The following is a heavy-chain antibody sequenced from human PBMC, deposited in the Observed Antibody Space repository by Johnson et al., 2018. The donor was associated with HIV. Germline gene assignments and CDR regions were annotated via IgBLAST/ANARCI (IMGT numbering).Heavy chain of an antibody. Sequence: QVQLVESGGGVVQPGVSLRLSCAASGFTFSSYGMHWVRQAPGKGLEWVAFIRYDGSNKYYADSVKGRFTISRDNSKNTLYLQMNSLRAEDTAVYYCAKDPPYDAVSDAFDIWGQGTMVTVSS. D-gene: IGHD3-22*01. CDR3: AKDPPYDAVSDAFDI. J-gene: IGHJ3*02. V-gene: IGHV3-30*02. CDR2: IRYDGSNK. CDR1: GFTFSSYG.